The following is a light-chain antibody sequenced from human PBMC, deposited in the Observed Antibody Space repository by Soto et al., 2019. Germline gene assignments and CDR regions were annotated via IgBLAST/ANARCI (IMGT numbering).Light chain of an antibody. CDR3: QQYGNSRGT. Sequence: DIVLTQSPGTLSLSPGEKATLSCRASQSVRSTYLAWYQQKPGQAPRLLIYGASSRATGIPDRFSGSGSGTDFTLTISRLEPEDFAVYYCQQYGNSRGTFGQGTKVEIK. J-gene: IGKJ1*01. CDR1: QSVRSTY. CDR2: GAS. V-gene: IGKV3-20*01.